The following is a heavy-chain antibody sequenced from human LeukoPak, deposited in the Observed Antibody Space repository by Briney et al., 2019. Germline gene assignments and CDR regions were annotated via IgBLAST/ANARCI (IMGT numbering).Heavy chain of an antibody. J-gene: IGHJ3*02. CDR1: VFTLDNYS. D-gene: IGHD6-19*01. Sequence: TGGSLRLSCATSVFTLDNYSIPWVRQARCKGREWVAVISYDGSNEYYAESVKGRFTISRDSSKNTLYLQMNSLKTEDTAVYYCARTSRQWLTRHGFDIWGQGTMVTVSS. CDR3: ARTSRQWLTRHGFDI. V-gene: IGHV3-30*04. CDR2: ISYDGSNE.